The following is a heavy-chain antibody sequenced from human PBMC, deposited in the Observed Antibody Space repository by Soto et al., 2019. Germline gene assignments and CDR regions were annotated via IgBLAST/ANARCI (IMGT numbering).Heavy chain of an antibody. CDR1: GGSVSSGSYY. D-gene: IGHD3-22*01. Sequence: SETLSLTCTVSGGSVSSGSYYWSWIRQPPGKGLEWIGYIYYSGSTNYNPSLKSRVTISVDTSKNQFSLKLSSVTAADTAVYYCARTPHYYDSSGYPDYWGQGTLVTVSS. CDR2: IYYSGST. CDR3: ARTPHYYDSSGYPDY. V-gene: IGHV4-61*01. J-gene: IGHJ4*02.